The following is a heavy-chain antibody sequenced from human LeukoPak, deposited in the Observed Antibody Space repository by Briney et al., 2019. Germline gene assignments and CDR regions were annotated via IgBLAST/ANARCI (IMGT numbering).Heavy chain of an antibody. D-gene: IGHD2-2*01. CDR1: GFTFNNYA. Sequence: GGSLRLSCAASGFTFNNYAMSWVRQAPGKGLEWVSTITGSGGRTYYADSVKGRFTISRDNSKNTLYLQMNSLRAEDTAVYYCAKALGYQLLSGQDYWGQGTLVTVSS. CDR3: AKALGYQLLSGQDY. J-gene: IGHJ4*02. CDR2: ITGSGGRT. V-gene: IGHV3-23*01.